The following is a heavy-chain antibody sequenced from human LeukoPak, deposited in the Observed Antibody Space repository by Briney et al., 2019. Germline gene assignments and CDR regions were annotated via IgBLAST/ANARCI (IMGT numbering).Heavy chain of an antibody. Sequence: PSETLSLTCTVSGGSISSYYWSWIRQPPGKGLEWIGYIYYSGSTNYNPSLKSRVTISVDTSKNQFSLKLSSVTAADTAVYYCARRAVAGTWVGYYYYYMDVWGKGTTVTISS. J-gene: IGHJ6*03. CDR2: IYYSGST. D-gene: IGHD6-19*01. V-gene: IGHV4-59*01. CDR3: ARRAVAGTWVGYYYYYMDV. CDR1: GGSISSYY.